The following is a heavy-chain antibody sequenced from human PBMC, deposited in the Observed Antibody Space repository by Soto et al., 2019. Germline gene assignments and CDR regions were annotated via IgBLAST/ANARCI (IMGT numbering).Heavy chain of an antibody. Sequence: GGSLRLSCAASGFTFSGYYLSWVRQAPGKGLEWVSAISNGGENTHYADSVKGRFTVSRDNAKNTLYLQMNSLKTEDTAVYYCTTDLWRIAVVVGPTGYFNPWGQGTPVTVSS. CDR3: TTDLWRIAVVVGPTGYFNP. CDR1: GFTFSGYY. J-gene: IGHJ5*02. CDR2: ISNGGENT. V-gene: IGHV3-23*01. D-gene: IGHD2-15*01.